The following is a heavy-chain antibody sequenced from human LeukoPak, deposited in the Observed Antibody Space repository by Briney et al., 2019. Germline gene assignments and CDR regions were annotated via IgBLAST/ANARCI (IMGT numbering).Heavy chain of an antibody. D-gene: IGHD5-18*01. CDR2: IYYSGST. Sequence: ASQTLSLTCTVSGGSISSGDYYWSWIRQPPGKGLEWIGYIYYSGSTYYNPSLKSRVTISVDTSKNQFSLKLSSVTAADTAVYYYARELAMVGYFDYWGQGTLATVSS. CDR3: ARELAMVGYFDY. V-gene: IGHV4-30-4*01. J-gene: IGHJ4*02. CDR1: GGSISSGDYY.